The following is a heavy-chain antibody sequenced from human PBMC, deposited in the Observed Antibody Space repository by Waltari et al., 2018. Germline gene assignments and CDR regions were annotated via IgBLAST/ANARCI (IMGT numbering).Heavy chain of an antibody. V-gene: IGHV1-69*01. CDR3: ARAPNGEYKLRLSWFDH. Sequence: QVQLVQSGAEVKKPGSSVTVSCKASGGTFSSYAISCVRRAPGQGLEWRGGIIPICGTANYAQKCQGRVTITADESTSTAYREMSSLRCEDKAVDYCARAPNGEYKLRLSWFDHWGQGTLVTVSS. CDR1: GGTFSSYA. J-gene: IGHJ5*02. D-gene: IGHD2-2*01. CDR2: IIPICGTA.